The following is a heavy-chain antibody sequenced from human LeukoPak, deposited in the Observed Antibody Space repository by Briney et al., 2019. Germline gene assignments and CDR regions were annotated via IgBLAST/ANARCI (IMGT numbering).Heavy chain of an antibody. V-gene: IGHV1-3*01. CDR2: INAGNGNT. Sequence: GASVKVSCKASGYTFTSYAMHWVRQAPGQRLEWMGWINAGNGNTKYSQKFQGRVTITRDTSASTAYMELSSLRSEDTAVCYCARDGGPRGQFGDNDAFDIWGQGTMVTVSS. CDR3: ARDGGPRGQFGDNDAFDI. J-gene: IGHJ3*02. D-gene: IGHD3-10*01. CDR1: GYTFTSYA.